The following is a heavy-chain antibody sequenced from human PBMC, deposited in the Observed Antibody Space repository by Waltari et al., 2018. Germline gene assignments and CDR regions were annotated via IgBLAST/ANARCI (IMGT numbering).Heavy chain of an antibody. J-gene: IGHJ3*02. V-gene: IGHV1-46*01. CDR1: GYTFTSYY. CDR3: ARGPRVRGVRNAFDI. Sequence: QVQLVQSGAEVKKPGASVKVSCKASGYTFTSYYMHWVRQAPGQGLEWMGIINPSGGSTSYAQKFQGRVTMTSDTSTSTVYMELSSLRSEDTAVYYCARGPRVRGVRNAFDIWGQGTMVTVSS. D-gene: IGHD3-10*01. CDR2: INPSGGST.